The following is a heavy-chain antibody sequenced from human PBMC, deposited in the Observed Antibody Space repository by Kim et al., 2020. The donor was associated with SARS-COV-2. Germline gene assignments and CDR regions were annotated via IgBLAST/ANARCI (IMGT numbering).Heavy chain of an antibody. D-gene: IGHD6-13*01. V-gene: IGHV3-30*18. CDR3: AKADETGYSSSWYANYY. CDR1: GFTFSSYG. Sequence: GGSLRLSCAASGFTFSSYGMHWVRQAPGKGLEWVAVISYDGSNKYYADSVKGRFTISRDNSKNTLYLQMNSLRAEDTAVYYCAKADETGYSSSWYANYY. CDR2: ISYDGSNK. J-gene: IGHJ6*01.